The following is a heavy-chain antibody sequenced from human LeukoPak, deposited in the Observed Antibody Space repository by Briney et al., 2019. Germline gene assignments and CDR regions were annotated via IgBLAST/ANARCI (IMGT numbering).Heavy chain of an antibody. CDR1: GHTFTSYY. D-gene: IGHD5-24*01. CDR2: INPSGGST. J-gene: IGHJ4*02. CDR3: ARGGGRRDGYNKYYFDY. Sequence: ASVKVSCKASGHTFTSYYMHWVRQAPGQGLEWMGIINPSGGSTSYAQKFQGRVTMTRDTSTSTVYMELSSLRSEDTAVYYCARGGGRRDGYNKYYFDYWGQGTLVTVSS. V-gene: IGHV1-46*01.